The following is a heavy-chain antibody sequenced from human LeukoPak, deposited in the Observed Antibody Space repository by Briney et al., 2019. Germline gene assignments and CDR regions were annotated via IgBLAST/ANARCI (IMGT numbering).Heavy chain of an antibody. V-gene: IGHV1-24*01. Sequence: ASVKVSCKVSGYTLTELSMHWVRQAPGKGLEWMGGFDPEDGETIYAQKFQGRVTMTEDTSTDTAYMELGSLRSEDTAVYYCATPAERFGEFDPWGQGTLVTVSS. CDR1: GYTLTELS. CDR3: ATPAERFGEFDP. D-gene: IGHD3-10*01. CDR2: FDPEDGET. J-gene: IGHJ5*02.